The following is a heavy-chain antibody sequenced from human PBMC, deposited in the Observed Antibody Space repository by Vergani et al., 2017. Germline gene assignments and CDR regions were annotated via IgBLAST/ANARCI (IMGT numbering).Heavy chain of an antibody. CDR3: ARESTVTTLEVY. D-gene: IGHD4-17*01. J-gene: IGHJ4*02. Sequence: EVQLLESGGGLVQPGGSLRLSCAASGFTFSSYAMSWVRQAPGKGLEWVSGISGSGGSKYYADSVKGRFTISSDNSKNTLYLQMNSLRAEDTAVYYCARESTVTTLEVYWGQGTLVTVSS. CDR2: ISGSGGSK. CDR1: GFTFSSYA. V-gene: IGHV3-23*01.